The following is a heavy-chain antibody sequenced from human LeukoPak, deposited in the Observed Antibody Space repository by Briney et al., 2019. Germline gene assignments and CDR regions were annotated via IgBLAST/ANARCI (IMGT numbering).Heavy chain of an antibody. D-gene: IGHD5-18*01. V-gene: IGHV4-59*01. CDR2: IYYSGST. CDR1: GGSISSYY. J-gene: IGHJ6*02. CDR3: ARVHSYGFYYYYYYGMDV. Sequence: SETLSLTCTVSGGSISSYYWSWIRQPPGKGLEWIGYIYYSGSTNYNPSLKSRVTVSVDTSKNQFSLKLSSVTAADTAVYYCARVHSYGFYYYYYYGMDVWGQGPRSPSP.